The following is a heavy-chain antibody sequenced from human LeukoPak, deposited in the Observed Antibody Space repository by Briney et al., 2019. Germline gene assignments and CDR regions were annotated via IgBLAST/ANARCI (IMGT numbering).Heavy chain of an antibody. CDR3: ARDLGSSWYLGWFDP. D-gene: IGHD6-13*01. J-gene: IGHJ5*02. CDR1: GFTFSSYW. Sequence: GVLRLSCAASGFTFSSYWMSWVRQAPGKGLEWVANIKQDGSEKYYVDSVKGRFTISRDNAKNSLYLQMNSLRAEDTAVYYCARDLGSSWYLGWFDPWGQGTLVTVSS. CDR2: IKQDGSEK. V-gene: IGHV3-7*01.